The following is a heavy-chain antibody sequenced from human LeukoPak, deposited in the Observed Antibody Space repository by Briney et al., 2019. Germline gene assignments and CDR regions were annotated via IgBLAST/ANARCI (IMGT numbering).Heavy chain of an antibody. CDR3: ARFWWFGESLYKYCYMDV. J-gene: IGHJ6*03. D-gene: IGHD3-10*01. Sequence: ASVKVSCKASGYTFTGYYMHWVRQAPGQGLEWMGWINPNSGGTNYAQKLQGRVTMTTDTSTSTAYMELRSLRSDDTAVYYCARFWWFGESLYKYCYMDVWGKGTTVTVSS. CDR1: GYTFTGYY. V-gene: IGHV1-2*02. CDR2: INPNSGGT.